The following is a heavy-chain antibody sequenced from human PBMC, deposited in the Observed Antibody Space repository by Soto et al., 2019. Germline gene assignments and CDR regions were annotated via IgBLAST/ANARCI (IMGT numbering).Heavy chain of an antibody. Sequence: GESLKISCKGSGYSFTSYWIGWVRQMPGKGLEWMGIIYPGDSDTRYSPSFQGQVTISADKSISTAYLQWSSLKASDTAMYYCATLGHYYDSSGYFNSWFDPWGQGTLVTVSS. CDR3: ATLGHYYDSSGYFNSWFDP. CDR1: GYSFTSYW. CDR2: IYPGDSDT. J-gene: IGHJ5*02. V-gene: IGHV5-51*01. D-gene: IGHD3-22*01.